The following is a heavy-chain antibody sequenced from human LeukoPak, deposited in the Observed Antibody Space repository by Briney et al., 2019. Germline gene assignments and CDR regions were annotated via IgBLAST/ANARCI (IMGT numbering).Heavy chain of an antibody. CDR2: IYYSGST. CDR1: GGSLSSSSYY. D-gene: IGHD3-16*01. J-gene: IGHJ4*02. CDR3: ARHQGYDYVWGSYKGHFDY. Sequence: SETLSLTCTVSGGSLSSSSYYWGWIRQPPGKGLEWNGSIYYSGSTYYNPSLKSRVTISVDTSKNQFSLKLSSVTAADTAVYYCARHQGYDYVWGSYKGHFDYWGQGTLVTVSS. V-gene: IGHV4-39*01.